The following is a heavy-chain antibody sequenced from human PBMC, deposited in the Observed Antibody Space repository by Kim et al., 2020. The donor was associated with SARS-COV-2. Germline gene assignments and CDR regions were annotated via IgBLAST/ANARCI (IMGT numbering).Heavy chain of an antibody. Sequence: GESLKISCKGSGYSFTSYWIGWVRQMPGKGLEWMGIIYPGDSDTRYSPSFQGQVTISADKSISTAYLQWSSLKASDTAMYYCAGSEDFWSGYYLRSWGKFDYWGQGTLVTVSS. CDR1: GYSFTSYW. D-gene: IGHD3-3*01. CDR3: AGSEDFWSGYYLRSWGKFDY. V-gene: IGHV5-51*01. CDR2: IYPGDSDT. J-gene: IGHJ4*02.